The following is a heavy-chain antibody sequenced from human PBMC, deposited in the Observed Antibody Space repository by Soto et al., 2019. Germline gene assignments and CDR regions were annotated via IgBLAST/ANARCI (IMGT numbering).Heavy chain of an antibody. CDR2: IWYDGSNK. CDR3: ARETLVYDILTGSFDY. D-gene: IGHD3-9*01. Sequence: SLRLSCAASGFTFSSYGMHWVRQAPGKGLEWVAVIWYDGSNKYYADSVKGRFTISRDNSKNTLYLQMNSLRAEDTAVYYCARETLVYDILTGSFDYWGQGTLVTVSS. CDR1: GFTFSSYG. J-gene: IGHJ4*02. V-gene: IGHV3-33*01.